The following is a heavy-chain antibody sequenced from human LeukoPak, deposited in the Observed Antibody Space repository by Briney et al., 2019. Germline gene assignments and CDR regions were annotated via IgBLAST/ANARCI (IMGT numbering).Heavy chain of an antibody. CDR3: ARQNLNWNQPNDY. D-gene: IGHD1-1*01. V-gene: IGHV3-11*01. CDR1: GFTFSDYY. J-gene: IGHJ4*02. CDR2: ISSSGSTI. Sequence: SGGSLRLSCAASGFTFSDYYMSWIRQAPGKGLEWVSYISSSGSTIYYADSVKGRFTISRDNAKNSLYLQMNSLRAEDTAVYYCARQNLNWNQPNDYWGQGTLVTVSS.